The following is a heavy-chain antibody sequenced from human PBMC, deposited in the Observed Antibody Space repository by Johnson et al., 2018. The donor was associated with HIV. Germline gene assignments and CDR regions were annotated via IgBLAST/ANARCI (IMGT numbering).Heavy chain of an antibody. J-gene: IGHJ1*01. D-gene: IGHD1-26*01. CDR3: ARSSWGGSSLGLRWAM. CDR1: GFTFSSYG. Sequence: QVLLVESGGGLVQPGGSLRLSCAAPGFTFSSYGMHWVRQAPGKGLEWVAVISYDGSNKYYADSVRGRFTISRDNSKNTLYLQMNSLRAGDTAVYYCARSSWGGSSLGLRWAMWG. V-gene: IGHV3-30*03. CDR2: ISYDGSNK.